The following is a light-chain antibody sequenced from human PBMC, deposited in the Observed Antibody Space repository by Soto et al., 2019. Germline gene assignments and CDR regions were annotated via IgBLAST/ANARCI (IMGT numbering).Light chain of an antibody. J-gene: IGKJ1*01. Sequence: IVLTQSPGSLSLSPGERATVSCRASQSVSGNNLVWYQQKPGQAPRLLIHGASNRATGIPDRISGSGSGTDLTLTISRLEPEDFAVYYCQQYGNTLWTFGQGTKVEIK. CDR1: QSVSGNN. CDR3: QQYGNTLWT. V-gene: IGKV3-20*01. CDR2: GAS.